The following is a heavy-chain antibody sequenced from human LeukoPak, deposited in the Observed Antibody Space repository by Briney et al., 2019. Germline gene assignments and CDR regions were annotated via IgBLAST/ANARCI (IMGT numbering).Heavy chain of an antibody. D-gene: IGHD3-22*01. Sequence: MTSETLSLTCAVYGGSFSGYYWSWIRQPPGKGLEWIGEINHSGSTNYNPSLKSRVTISVDTSKNQFSLKLSSVTAADTAVYYCARVTYYYDSSAPSLDYWGQGTLVTVSS. CDR3: ARVTYYYDSSAPSLDY. J-gene: IGHJ4*02. V-gene: IGHV4-34*01. CDR1: GGSFSGYY. CDR2: INHSGST.